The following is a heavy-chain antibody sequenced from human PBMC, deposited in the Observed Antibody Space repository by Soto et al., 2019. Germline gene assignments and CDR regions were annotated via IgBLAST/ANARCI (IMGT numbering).Heavy chain of an antibody. CDR2: IIPILGIA. CDR1: GGTFSSYT. V-gene: IGHV1-69*02. Sequence: SVKVSCKASGGTFSSYTISWVRQAPGQGLEWMGRIIPILGIANYAQKFQGRVTITADKSTSTAYMELSSLRSEDTAVYYCAHALSGWYDRDHAEYFQHWGQGTLVTVS. J-gene: IGHJ1*01. D-gene: IGHD6-19*01. CDR3: AHALSGWYDRDHAEYFQH.